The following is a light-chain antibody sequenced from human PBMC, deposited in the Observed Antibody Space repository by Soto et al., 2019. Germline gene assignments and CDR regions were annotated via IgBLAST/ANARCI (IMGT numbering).Light chain of an antibody. CDR2: KIS. Sequence: DIVMTQTPLSSPVTLGQPASISCRSSQSLLHSDGNTYLSCLQQRPGQLPRLLINKISILFSGVPDRFSGSGAATDFTLKISRVEAEDVGVYYCRQTTQFPYTFGQGTKLEIK. V-gene: IGKV2-24*01. CDR3: RQTTQFPYT. J-gene: IGKJ2*01. CDR1: QSLLHSDGNTY.